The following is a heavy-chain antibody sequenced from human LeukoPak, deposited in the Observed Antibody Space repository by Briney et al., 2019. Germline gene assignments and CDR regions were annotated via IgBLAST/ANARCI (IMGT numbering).Heavy chain of an antibody. D-gene: IGHD5-12*01. CDR1: GYTFTGYY. Sequence: GASVKVSCKASGYTFTGYYMHWVRQAPGQGLEWMGWINPNSGGTNYAQKFQGRVTMTRDTSISTAYMELSRLRSDDTAVYYCARIRWATKGDNFDYWGQGTLATVSS. CDR2: INPNSGGT. CDR3: ARIRWATKGDNFDY. J-gene: IGHJ4*02. V-gene: IGHV1-2*02.